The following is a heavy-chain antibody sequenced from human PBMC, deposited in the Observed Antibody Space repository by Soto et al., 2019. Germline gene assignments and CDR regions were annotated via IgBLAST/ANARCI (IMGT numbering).Heavy chain of an antibody. D-gene: IGHD3-10*01. V-gene: IGHV1-3*05. CDR2: INAGNGNT. Sequence: QVQLVQSGAEEKKPGASVKVSCKASGYTFTSYAMLWVRQAPGQRLEWMGWINAGNGNTKYSQEFQGRVTITRDTSAITAYMELSSLRSEDTAVYYCARDFNYGSGDYWGQGTLVTVSS. CDR3: ARDFNYGSGDY. J-gene: IGHJ4*02. CDR1: GYTFTSYA.